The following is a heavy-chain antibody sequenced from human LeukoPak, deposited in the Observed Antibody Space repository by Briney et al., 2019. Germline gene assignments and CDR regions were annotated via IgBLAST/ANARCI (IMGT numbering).Heavy chain of an antibody. D-gene: IGHD2-15*01. J-gene: IGHJ5*02. CDR1: GFTASSNY. Sequence: GGSLRLSCAASGFTASSNYMSWVRQAPGKGLEWVSVIYSGGSTYYADSVKGRFTISRDNSKNTLYLQMNSLRAEDTAVYYCARGARYCSGGSCSWGQGTLVTVSS. V-gene: IGHV3-53*01. CDR2: IYSGGST. CDR3: ARGARYCSGGSCS.